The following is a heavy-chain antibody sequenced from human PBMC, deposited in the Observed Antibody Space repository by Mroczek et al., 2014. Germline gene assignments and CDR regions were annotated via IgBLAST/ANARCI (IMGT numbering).Heavy chain of an antibody. V-gene: IGHV3-9*01. CDR3: AKARVGATEGFDY. CDR2: ISWNSGSI. Sequence: ESGGGLVQPGRSLRLSCAASGFTFDDYAMHWVRQAPGKGLEWVSGISWNSGSIGYADSVKGRFTISRDNAKNSLYLQMNSLRAEDTALYYCAKARVGATEGFDYWGQGTLVTVSS. D-gene: IGHD1-26*01. CDR1: GFTFDDYA. J-gene: IGHJ4*02.